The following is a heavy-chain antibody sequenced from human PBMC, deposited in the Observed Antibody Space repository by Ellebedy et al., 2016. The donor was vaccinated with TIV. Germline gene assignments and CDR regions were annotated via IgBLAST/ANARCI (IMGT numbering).Heavy chain of an antibody. CDR2: IYYSGST. J-gene: IGHJ3*02. V-gene: IGHV4-59*01. CDR3: ARGLGYCSSNSCLDAFDI. CDR1: GGSISSYY. D-gene: IGHD2-2*01. Sequence: MPSETLSLTCTVPGGSISSYYWSWIRQPPGKGLEWIGYIYYSGSTNYNPSLKSRVTISVDTSKNQFSLKLRSVTAADTAVYYCARGLGYCSSNSCLDAFDIWGQGTMVTVSS.